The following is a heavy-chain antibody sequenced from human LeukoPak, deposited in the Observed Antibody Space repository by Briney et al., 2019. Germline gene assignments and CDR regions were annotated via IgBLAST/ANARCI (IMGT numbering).Heavy chain of an antibody. Sequence: PGGSLRLSCAASGFTFSTYVMSWVRQAPGKGLEWVSGISGSGDNTYYADSVKGRFTISRDNSKNTLYLQMNSLRAEDTAVYYCAKGSGYDTEFDYWGQGTLLSVSS. J-gene: IGHJ4*02. CDR1: GFTFSTYV. CDR2: ISGSGDNT. D-gene: IGHD5-12*01. CDR3: AKGSGYDTEFDY. V-gene: IGHV3-23*01.